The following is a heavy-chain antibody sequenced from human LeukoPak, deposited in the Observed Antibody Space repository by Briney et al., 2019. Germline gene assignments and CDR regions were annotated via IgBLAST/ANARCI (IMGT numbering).Heavy chain of an antibody. J-gene: IGHJ4*02. V-gene: IGHV4-31*03. Sequence: SETLSLTCTVSGGSVSSGGYYWSWIRQHPGKGLEWIGYIYYSDSYYNPSLKSRVSISVDTSKYQFSLNLNSVTAADTAVYYCATYMLRDNWNVHTFDSWGQGTLVTVSS. CDR1: GGSVSSGGYY. CDR3: ATYMLRDNWNVHTFDS. D-gene: IGHD1-1*01. CDR2: IYYSDS.